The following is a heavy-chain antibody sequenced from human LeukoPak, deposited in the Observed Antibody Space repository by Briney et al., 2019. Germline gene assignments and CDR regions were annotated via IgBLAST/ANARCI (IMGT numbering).Heavy chain of an antibody. V-gene: IGHV3-11*04. D-gene: IGHD2/OR15-2a*01. Sequence: PGGSLRLSCAASGFIFSDYYMSWIRQAPGKGLEWVSYISSSGSTMYYTDSVKGRFTISRDNAKDSLYLQMNSLRAEDTAVYYCARGVGNFRYYFDYWGQGTLVTVSS. CDR3: ARGVGNFRYYFDY. J-gene: IGHJ4*02. CDR2: ISSSGSTM. CDR1: GFIFSDYY.